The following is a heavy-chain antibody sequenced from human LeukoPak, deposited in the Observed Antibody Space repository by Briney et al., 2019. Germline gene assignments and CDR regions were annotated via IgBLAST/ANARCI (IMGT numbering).Heavy chain of an antibody. J-gene: IGHJ4*02. CDR3: AKGGWYFDY. D-gene: IGHD6-19*01. Sequence: QAGGSLRLSCAASGFSFSSYWMSWVRQAPGKGLEWVANIKLDGSDKSYVDSVKGRFTVSRDNAKNSLYLQMNSLRAEDTAVYYCAKGGWYFDYWGQGTLVTVSS. CDR1: GFSFSSYW. V-gene: IGHV3-7*01. CDR2: IKLDGSDK.